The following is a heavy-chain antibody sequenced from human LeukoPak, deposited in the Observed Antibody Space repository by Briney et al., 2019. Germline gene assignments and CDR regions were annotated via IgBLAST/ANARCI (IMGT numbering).Heavy chain of an antibody. Sequence: GASVKVSCKASGYTFTGYYIHWVRQAPGQGLEWMGWINPNSRDTKYAQKFQGRVTMTRDTSTSTAYMELSRLRSDDTAVYYCARLAVRPQWGQGTLVTVSS. CDR2: INPNSRDT. CDR1: GYTFTGYY. V-gene: IGHV1-2*02. J-gene: IGHJ4*02. CDR3: ARLAVRPQ.